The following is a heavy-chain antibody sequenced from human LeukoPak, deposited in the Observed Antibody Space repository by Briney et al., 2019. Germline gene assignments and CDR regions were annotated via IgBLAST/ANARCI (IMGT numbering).Heavy chain of an antibody. J-gene: IGHJ5*02. D-gene: IGHD1-1*01. Sequence: SETLSLTCTVSGGSITSTYYWGWIRQPPGKGLEWIGYIYYTGNTNYNPSLKSRVTISVDTFKNQFSLKLSSVTAADTAVYYCARDRLQLQSWGQGTLVTVSS. V-gene: IGHV4-59*01. CDR1: GGSITSTYY. CDR2: IYYTGNT. CDR3: ARDRLQLQS.